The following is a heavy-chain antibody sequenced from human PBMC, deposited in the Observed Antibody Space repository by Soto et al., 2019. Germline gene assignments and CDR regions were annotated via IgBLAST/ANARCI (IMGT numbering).Heavy chain of an antibody. D-gene: IGHD6-13*01. Sequence: PGGSLRLSCAASAITFSNYALSWVRRAPGKGLEWVANIKQDGSEKYYVDSVKGRFTISRDNAKDSLYLQMNSLRAEDTAVYYCARHPERIAEIGWFDPWGQGTLVTVSS. J-gene: IGHJ5*02. CDR3: ARHPERIAEIGWFDP. CDR2: IKQDGSEK. V-gene: IGHV3-7*01. CDR1: AITFSNYA.